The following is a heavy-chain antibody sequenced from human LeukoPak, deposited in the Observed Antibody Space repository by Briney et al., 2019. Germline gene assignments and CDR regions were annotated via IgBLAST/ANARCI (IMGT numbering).Heavy chain of an antibody. J-gene: IGHJ4*02. V-gene: IGHV3-73*01. CDR3: TTYRSGHY. CDR2: ITTKTSNYAT. D-gene: IGHD6-19*01. Sequence: GGSLRLSCAASGFTFSGSDIHWVRQASGKGLEWVGRITTKTSNYATAYAAWVKGRFTISREDSENTAYLQMNSLKTEDTAVYYCTTYRSGHYWGQGTLVTVSS. CDR1: GFTFSGSD.